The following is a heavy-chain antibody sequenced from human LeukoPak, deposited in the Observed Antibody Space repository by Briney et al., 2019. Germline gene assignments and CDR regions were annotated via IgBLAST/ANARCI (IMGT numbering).Heavy chain of an antibody. Sequence: GGSLRLSCAASGFTVSSNYMSWVRQAPGKGLEWVSVIYSGGSTYYADSVKGRFTTSRHNSKNTLYLQMNSLRAEDTAVYYCARGGEYSSSWVRYYFDYWGQGTLVTVSS. CDR2: IYSGGST. CDR3: ARGGEYSSSWVRYYFDY. V-gene: IGHV3-53*04. J-gene: IGHJ4*02. D-gene: IGHD6-6*01. CDR1: GFTVSSNY.